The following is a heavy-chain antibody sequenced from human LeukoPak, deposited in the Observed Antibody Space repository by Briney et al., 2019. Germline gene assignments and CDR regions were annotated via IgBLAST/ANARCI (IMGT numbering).Heavy chain of an antibody. V-gene: IGHV3-74*01. D-gene: IGHD2-2*01. Sequence: PGGSLRLSCAASGFTFSSYWMHWVRQVPGKGLVWVSRINSDGSSTSYADSVKGRFTISRDNAKNTLYVQMNSLRAEDTAVYYCARDGQLAPLDYWGQGTLVTVSS. CDR1: GFTFSSYW. J-gene: IGHJ4*02. CDR3: ARDGQLAPLDY. CDR2: INSDGSST.